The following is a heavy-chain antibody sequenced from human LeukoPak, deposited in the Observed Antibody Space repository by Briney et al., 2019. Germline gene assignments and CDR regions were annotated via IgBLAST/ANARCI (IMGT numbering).Heavy chain of an antibody. V-gene: IGHV6-1*01. D-gene: IGHD7-27*01. Sequence: SQTLSLTCAISGDPVSSNTAAYNWLRLSPSRGLEWLGRTYYRSTWLNDYAPSVRGRITVSPDTSKNQLSLQLNSVTPEDTAVYYCARDRLGMGYWGQGTPVTVSS. CDR2: TYYRSTWLN. CDR1: GDPVSSNTAA. J-gene: IGHJ4*02. CDR3: ARDRLGMGY.